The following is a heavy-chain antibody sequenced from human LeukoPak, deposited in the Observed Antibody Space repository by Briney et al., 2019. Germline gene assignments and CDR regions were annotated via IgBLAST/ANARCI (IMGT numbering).Heavy chain of an antibody. V-gene: IGHV3-9*01. CDR3: AKTKGQWEQAAKDAFDI. CDR1: GFSFEDYA. J-gene: IGHJ3*02. D-gene: IGHD1-26*01. Sequence: PGGSLRLSCAASGFSFEDYAMNWVRQAPGKGLEWVSVISWNSVRIDYADSVKGRFTISRGNAKNSLYLQMNSLRVEDTALYYCAKTKGQWEQAAKDAFDIWGQGTMVTVSS. CDR2: ISWNSVRI.